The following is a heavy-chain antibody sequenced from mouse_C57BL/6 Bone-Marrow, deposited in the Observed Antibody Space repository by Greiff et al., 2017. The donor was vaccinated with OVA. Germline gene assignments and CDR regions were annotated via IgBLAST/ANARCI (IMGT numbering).Heavy chain of an antibody. Sequence: QVHVKQSGAELARPGASVKLSCKASGYTFTSYGISWVKQRTGQGLEWIGEIYPRSGNTYYNEKFKGKATLTADKSSSTAYMELRSLTSEDSAVYFCALLGAYWGQGTLVTVSA. CDR3: ALLGAY. CDR2: IYPRSGNT. J-gene: IGHJ3*01. CDR1: GYTFTSYG. V-gene: IGHV1-81*01. D-gene: IGHD1-1*01.